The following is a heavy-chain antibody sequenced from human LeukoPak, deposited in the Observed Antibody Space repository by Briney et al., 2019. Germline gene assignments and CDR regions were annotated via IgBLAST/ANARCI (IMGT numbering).Heavy chain of an antibody. CDR3: AGARGGSGWFNWFDP. D-gene: IGHD6-19*01. V-gene: IGHV4-59*08. CDR1: GGSISSYY. CDR2: IYYSGST. J-gene: IGHJ5*02. Sequence: KPSETLSLTCTVSGGSISSYYWSWIRQPPGKGLEWIGYIYYSGSTNYNPSLKSRVTISVDTSKNQFSLKLSSVTAADTAVYYCAGARGGSGWFNWFDPWGQGTLVTVSS.